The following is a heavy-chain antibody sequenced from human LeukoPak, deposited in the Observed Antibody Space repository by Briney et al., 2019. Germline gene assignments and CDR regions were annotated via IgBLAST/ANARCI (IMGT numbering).Heavy chain of an antibody. J-gene: IGHJ4*02. V-gene: IGHV6-1*01. Sequence: SQTLSLTCAISGDSVSSNSAAWNWIRQSPSRGLEWLGRTYYRSRWYNEYALSVKSRITINPDTSKNQFSLQLNSVTPEGTAVYYCARVTEKQYLPFDSWGQGTLVTVSS. CDR1: GDSVSSNSAA. D-gene: IGHD6-19*01. CDR2: TYYRSRWYN. CDR3: ARVTEKQYLPFDS.